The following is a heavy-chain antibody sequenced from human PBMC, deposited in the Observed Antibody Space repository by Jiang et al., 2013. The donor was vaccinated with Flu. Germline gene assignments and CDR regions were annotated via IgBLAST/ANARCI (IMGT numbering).Heavy chain of an antibody. CDR1: GFTFDDYA. D-gene: IGHD2-15*01. J-gene: IGHJ6*04. V-gene: IGHV3-48*03. Sequence: VQLLESGGELVQPGRSLRLSCVASGFTFDDYAMNWVRQAPGKGLEWVSYISSSGSTIYYADSVKGRFTISRDNAKNSLYLQMNSLRAEDTAVYYCASRYCSGGSCPDYYYYYGMDVWGKGTTVTVSS. CDR3: ASRYCSGGSCPDYYYYYGMDV. CDR2: ISSSGSTI.